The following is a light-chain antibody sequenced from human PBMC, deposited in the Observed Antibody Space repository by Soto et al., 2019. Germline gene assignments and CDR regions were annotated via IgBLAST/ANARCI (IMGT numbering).Light chain of an antibody. CDR3: QQYNNWPPIT. CDR2: GAS. Sequence: DIAMTQSPATLSVSPGERVTLSCRASQSISSDLAWYQQKPGQAPRLLIYGASAKAPAIPGRFSGSGSGTEFTLTISSLQSQDSALYYCQQYNNWPPITFGQGPRLEIK. CDR1: QSISSD. J-gene: IGKJ5*01. V-gene: IGKV3-15*01.